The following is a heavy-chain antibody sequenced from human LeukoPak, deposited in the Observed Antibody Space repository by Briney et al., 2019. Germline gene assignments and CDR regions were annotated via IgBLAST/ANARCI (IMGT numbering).Heavy chain of an antibody. D-gene: IGHD2-21*01. CDR1: GFTISSYW. CDR3: ARVPGDCGGDCYSYYYYYMDV. J-gene: IGHJ6*03. CDR2: IKQDGSEK. V-gene: IGHV3-7*01. Sequence: PGGSLRLSCAASGFTISSYWMSWVRQAPGKGLEWVANIKQDGSEKYYVDSVKGRFTISRDNAKNSLYLQMNSLRAEDTAVYYCARVPGDCGGDCYSYYYYYMDVWGKGTTVTVSS.